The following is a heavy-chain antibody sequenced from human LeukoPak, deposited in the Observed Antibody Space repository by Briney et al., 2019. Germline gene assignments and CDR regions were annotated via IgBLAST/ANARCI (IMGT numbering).Heavy chain of an antibody. CDR1: GGSFSGYY. CDR3: ARVCGSYFDL. D-gene: IGHD2-21*01. V-gene: IGHV4-34*01. J-gene: IGHJ2*01. CDR2: INHSGST. Sequence: SETLSLTCAVYGGSFSGYYWSWIRQPPGKGLEWIGEINHSGSTNYNPSLKSRVTISVDTSKNQFSLKLSSVTAADTAVYYCARVCGSYFDLWGRGTLVTVSS.